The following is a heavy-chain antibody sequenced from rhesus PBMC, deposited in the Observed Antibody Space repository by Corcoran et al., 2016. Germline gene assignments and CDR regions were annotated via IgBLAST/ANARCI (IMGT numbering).Heavy chain of an antibody. CDR2: INGTKGRT. CDR3: ARWSSSRNDY. J-gene: IGHJ4*01. Sequence: QVQLQESGPGLVKPSETLSLTCAVSGAFLRNYWWTCICLFPGKGLEWIGEINGTKGRTHSCPSRASRVTISTDASKNQCSLRLTSVTASDTAVYFCARWSSSRNDYWGQGVLVTVSS. CDR1: GAFLRNYW. V-gene: IGHV4-80*01. D-gene: IGHD1-44*02.